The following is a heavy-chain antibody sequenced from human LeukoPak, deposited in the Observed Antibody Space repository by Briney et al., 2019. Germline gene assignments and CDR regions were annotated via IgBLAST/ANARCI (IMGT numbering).Heavy chain of an antibody. Sequence: SETLPLTCTVSGGSISSGGYYWSWIRQHPGKGLEWIGNIYYSGITYYNPSLKGRVSISVDTSKNQFSLKLRSVTAADTAVFYCAKTTGDHWFDPWGQGTLVTVSS. CDR1: GGSISSGGYY. CDR3: AKTTGDHWFDP. J-gene: IGHJ5*02. V-gene: IGHV4-31*03. CDR2: IYYSGIT. D-gene: IGHD3-10*01.